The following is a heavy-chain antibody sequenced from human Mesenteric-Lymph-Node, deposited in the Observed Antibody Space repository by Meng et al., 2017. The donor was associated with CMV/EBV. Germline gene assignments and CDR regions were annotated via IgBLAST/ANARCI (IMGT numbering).Heavy chain of an antibody. CDR2: MSYDGTTE. Sequence: GESLKISCAASGFTFSAYSMHWVRQTPGKWPEWVAVMSYDGTTEYYADSVKGRFTISRDNSKSSLYVQMNSLRVEDTAVYYCARGEYSYTYFDYWGQGTLVTVSS. D-gene: IGHD5-18*01. CDR3: ARGEYSYTYFDY. CDR1: GFTFSAYS. V-gene: IGHV3-30*03. J-gene: IGHJ4*02.